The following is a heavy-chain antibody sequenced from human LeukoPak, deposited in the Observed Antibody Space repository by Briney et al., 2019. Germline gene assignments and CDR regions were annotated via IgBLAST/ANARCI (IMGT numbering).Heavy chain of an antibody. D-gene: IGHD4/OR15-4a*01. CDR1: RYTFTSYD. CDR2: MNPNSGNT. V-gene: IGHV1-8*01. J-gene: IGHJ5*02. Sequence: ALVKVSCKASRYTFTSYDINWVRQATGPGLEWMGWMNPNSGNTGYAQKFQGRVTMTRNTSISTAYMELSSLRSEDTAVYYCARKNYGSNRWFDPWGQGTLVTVSS. CDR3: ARKNYGSNRWFDP.